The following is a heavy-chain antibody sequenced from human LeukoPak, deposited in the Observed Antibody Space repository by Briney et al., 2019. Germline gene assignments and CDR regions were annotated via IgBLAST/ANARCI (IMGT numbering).Heavy chain of an antibody. CDR1: GGSISSYY. J-gene: IGHJ4*02. D-gene: IGHD6-13*01. Sequence: SETLSLTCTVSGGSISSYYWNWIRQPPGKGLEWIGYIYYSGSTNYNPSLKSRVTISVGTSKNQFSLKLSSVTAADTAVYYCARFASSRFYLHYWGQGTLVTVSS. CDR2: IYYSGST. V-gene: IGHV4-59*01. CDR3: ARFASSRFYLHY.